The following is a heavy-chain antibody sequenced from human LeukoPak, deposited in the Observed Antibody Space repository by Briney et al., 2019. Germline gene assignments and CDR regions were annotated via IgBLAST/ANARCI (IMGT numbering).Heavy chain of an antibody. D-gene: IGHD2-15*01. V-gene: IGHV3-11*01. CDR1: GFTFSDYY. J-gene: IGHJ6*02. Sequence: GGSLRLSCAASGFTFSDYYMSWIRQAPGKGLEWVSYISSSGSTLYYADSVKGRFTISRDNAKNSLYLQMNSLRAEDTAVYYCARSGPPYCSGGSCYEAPYYYYGMDVWGQGTTVTVSS. CDR3: ARSGPPYCSGGSCYEAPYYYYGMDV. CDR2: ISSSGSTL.